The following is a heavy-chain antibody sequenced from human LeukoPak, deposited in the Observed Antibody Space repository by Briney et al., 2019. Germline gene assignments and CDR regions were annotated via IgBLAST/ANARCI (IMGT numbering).Heavy chain of an antibody. CDR3: AREKYYYYGSGSLSYFDY. CDR2: IIPIFGTA. J-gene: IGHJ4*02. D-gene: IGHD3-10*01. CDR1: GGTFSSYA. V-gene: IGHV1-69*13. Sequence: SVKVSCKASGGTFSSYAISWVRQAPGQGLEWMGGIIPIFGTANYAQKFQGRVTITADESTSTAYMELSSLRSEDTAVYYCAREKYYYYGSGSLSYFDYWGQGTLVTVSS.